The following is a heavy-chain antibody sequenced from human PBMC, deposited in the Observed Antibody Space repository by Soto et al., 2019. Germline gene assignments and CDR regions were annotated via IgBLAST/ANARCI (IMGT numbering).Heavy chain of an antibody. CDR2: IYYSGST. D-gene: IGHD3-22*01. CDR3: ARGNYYYDSSG. CDR1: VGSSSSYY. Sequence: PSESLSLTGTVSVGSSSSYYWSWMRQPPGKGLEWIGYIYYSGSTNYNPSLKSRVTISVDTSKNQFSLKLSSVTAADTAVYYCARGNYYYDSSGWGQGTLVTVSS. J-gene: IGHJ4*02. V-gene: IGHV4-59*01.